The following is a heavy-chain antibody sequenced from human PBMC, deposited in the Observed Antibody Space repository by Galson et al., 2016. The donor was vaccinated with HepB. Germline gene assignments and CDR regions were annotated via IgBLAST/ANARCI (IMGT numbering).Heavy chain of an antibody. D-gene: IGHD2-2*01. V-gene: IGHV6-1*01. CDR2: TYYRSKWYN. Sequence: CAISGDSVSSNSATWNWIRQSPSRGLEWLGRTYYRSKWYNDYALSVKSRITINPDTSKNQFSLKLSSVTAADTAVYYCARGLRDCSGTSCYGGNWFGPWGQGTLVTVSS. J-gene: IGHJ5*02. CDR1: GDSVSSNSAT. CDR3: ARGLRDCSGTSCYGGNWFGP.